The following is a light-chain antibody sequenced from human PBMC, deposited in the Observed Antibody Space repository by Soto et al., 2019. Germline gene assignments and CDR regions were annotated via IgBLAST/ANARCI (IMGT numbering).Light chain of an antibody. Sequence: ETVLTQSPATLSLSPGERATLSCRDSQSVSSYLAWYQHKPGQAPRLLIYDASNRATVIPARFSGGGSGADFSLTICSLEPEDFAVYYCQQRSNWPPITFGQGTRLEIK. CDR3: QQRSNWPPIT. CDR1: QSVSSY. J-gene: IGKJ5*01. V-gene: IGKV3-11*01. CDR2: DAS.